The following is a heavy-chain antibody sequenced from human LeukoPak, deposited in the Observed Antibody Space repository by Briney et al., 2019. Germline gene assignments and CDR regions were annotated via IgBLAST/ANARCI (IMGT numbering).Heavy chain of an antibody. CDR3: AAVDPGNYVSYYGMDV. D-gene: IGHD4-11*01. V-gene: IGHV1-58*02. CDR1: GFTFTSSA. CDR2: IVVGSGNT. J-gene: IGHJ6*02. Sequence: SVKVSCTASGFTFTSSAMQWVRQARGQRLEWIGWIVVGSGNTNYAQKFQERVTITRDMSTSTAYMELSSLRSEDTAVYYCAAVDPGNYVSYYGMDVWGQGTTVTVSS.